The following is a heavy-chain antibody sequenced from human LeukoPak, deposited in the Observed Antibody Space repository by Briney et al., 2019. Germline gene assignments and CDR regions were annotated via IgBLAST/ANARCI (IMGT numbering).Heavy chain of an antibody. V-gene: IGHV3-30*09. Sequence: SGGSLRLSCAASGFTFSSYAMHWVRKAPGKGLEWVAVISYDGSNKYYADSVKGRFAISRDNSKNTLYLQMNSLRAEDTAVYYCARDVLTYGSYFDYWGQGTLVTVSS. CDR1: GFTFSSYA. D-gene: IGHD3-10*01. CDR2: ISYDGSNK. J-gene: IGHJ4*02. CDR3: ARDVLTYGSYFDY.